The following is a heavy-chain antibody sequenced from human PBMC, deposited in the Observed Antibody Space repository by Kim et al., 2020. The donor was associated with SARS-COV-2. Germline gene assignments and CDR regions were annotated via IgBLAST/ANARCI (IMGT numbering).Heavy chain of an antibody. D-gene: IGHD3-16*01. V-gene: IGHV4-34*01. CDR1: GEPLTDSY. CDR3: VRAPQIGDGNFFDN. CDR2: VSHSGGS. Sequence: SETLSLTCAVYGEPLTDSYWGWIRQPPGEGLEWIAEVSHSGGSNYNPSLETTFTISVDTSKNQFSLKAFSVTAADTAVYYCVRAPQIGDGNFFDNWGHGTLVAVSA. J-gene: IGHJ4*01.